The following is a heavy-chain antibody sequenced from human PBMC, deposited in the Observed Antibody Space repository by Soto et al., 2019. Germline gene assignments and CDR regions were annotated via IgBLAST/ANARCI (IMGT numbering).Heavy chain of an antibody. Sequence: GGSLRLSCAASGFTFSAYAMTWVRQAPGKGLEWVSNISGGGGSTSYADSVKGRFTLSRDNSKNTLYLQMNSLRAEDTAVYYCAKRRSCTDGVCTYGMDVWGQGTTVTVSS. V-gene: IGHV3-23*01. J-gene: IGHJ6*02. CDR3: AKRRSCTDGVCTYGMDV. CDR2: ISGGGGST. D-gene: IGHD2-8*01. CDR1: GFTFSAYA.